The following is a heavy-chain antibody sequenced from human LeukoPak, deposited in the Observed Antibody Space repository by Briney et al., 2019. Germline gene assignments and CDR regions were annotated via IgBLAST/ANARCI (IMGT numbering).Heavy chain of an antibody. CDR1: GGFISSYY. CDR2: IYYSGST. J-gene: IGHJ4*02. V-gene: IGHV4-59*01. D-gene: IGHD4-17*01. Sequence: SETLSLTCTVSGGFISSYYWSWIRQPPGKGLEWIGYIYYSGSTNYNPSLKSRVTISVDTSKNQFSLKLSSVTAADTAVYYCARAGRGTTVTRGRPVPFDYWGQGTLVTVSS. CDR3: ARAGRGTTVTRGRPVPFDY.